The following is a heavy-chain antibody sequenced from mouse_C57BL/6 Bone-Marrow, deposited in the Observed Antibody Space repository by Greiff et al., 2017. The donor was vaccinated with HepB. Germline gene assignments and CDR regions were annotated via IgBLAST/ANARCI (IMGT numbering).Heavy chain of an antibody. Sequence: EVHLVESGGGLVKPGGSLKLSCAASGFTFSSCTMSWVRQTPEKRLEWVATISGGGGNTYYPDSVKGRFTISRDNAKNTLYLQMSSLRSEDTALYYCARHEGYWGLRRRGFAYWGQGTLVTVSA. CDR1: GFTFSSCT. CDR2: ISGGGGNT. D-gene: IGHD2-4*01. J-gene: IGHJ3*01. CDR3: ARHEGYWGLRRRGFAY. V-gene: IGHV5-9*01.